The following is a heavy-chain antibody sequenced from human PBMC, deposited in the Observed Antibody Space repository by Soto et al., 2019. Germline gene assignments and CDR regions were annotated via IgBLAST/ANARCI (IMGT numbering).Heavy chain of an antibody. CDR2: IYSGGST. J-gene: IGHJ6*02. CDR1: GFTVSSNY. CDR3: ARGNTYYYGSGTYGMDV. D-gene: IGHD3-10*01. Sequence: GGSLRLSCAASGFTVSSNYISWVRQATGKGLEWVTVIYSGGSTYYADSVKGRFTISRDNSKNTLYLQMNSLRTEDTAVYYCARGNTYYYGSGTYGMDVWGQGTTVTVSS. V-gene: IGHV3-53*01.